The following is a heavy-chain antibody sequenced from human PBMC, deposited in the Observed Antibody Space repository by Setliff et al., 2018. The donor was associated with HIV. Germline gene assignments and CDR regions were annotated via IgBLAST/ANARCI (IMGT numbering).Heavy chain of an antibody. CDR3: AAYRSGAHWFDP. Sequence: PSETLSLTCAVSGDSINKYYWSWIRQPPGKGLEWLGYIYISGITNYNPSLKGRVTMSLDTSRSQFSLQLTSVTAADTAVYYCAAYRSGAHWFDPWGQGTLVTVS. CDR1: GDSINKYY. J-gene: IGHJ5*02. CDR2: IYISGIT. D-gene: IGHD1-1*01. V-gene: IGHV4-4*09.